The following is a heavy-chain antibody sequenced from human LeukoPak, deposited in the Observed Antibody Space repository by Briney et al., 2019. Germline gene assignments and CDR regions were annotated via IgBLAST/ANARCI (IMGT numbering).Heavy chain of an antibody. CDR1: GFTFSRFW. CDR3: ARASGGAIFHY. CDR2: INGDETTA. Sequence: GGSLRLSCVASGFTFSRFWIHWVRQAPGKGLEWVSRINGDETTASYADSVRGRFTISRDNAKNTLYLHMNSLRAEDMAVYYCARASGGAIFHYWGREPWSPSPQ. D-gene: IGHD2-21*01. J-gene: IGHJ4*02. V-gene: IGHV3-74*01.